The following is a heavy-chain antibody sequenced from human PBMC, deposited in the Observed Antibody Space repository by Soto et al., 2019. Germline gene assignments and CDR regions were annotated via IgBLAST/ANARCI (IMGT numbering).Heavy chain of an antibody. Sequence: ASVKVSCNASGYTFTSYYMHLVRQAPGQGLEWMGIINPSGGSTNYAQKFQGRVTMTRDTSTSTVYMELSSLRSEDTAVYYCARDSYSSGHGGWFDPWGQGTLVTVSS. CDR2: INPSGGST. CDR3: ARDSYSSGHGGWFDP. V-gene: IGHV1-46*01. J-gene: IGHJ5*02. D-gene: IGHD3-22*01. CDR1: GYTFTSYY.